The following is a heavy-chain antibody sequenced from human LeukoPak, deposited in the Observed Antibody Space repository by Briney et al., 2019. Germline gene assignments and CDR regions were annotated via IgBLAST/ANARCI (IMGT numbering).Heavy chain of an antibody. CDR3: AKARGVTMVRGPYYYYYMDV. V-gene: IGHV3-23*01. D-gene: IGHD3-10*01. CDR2: ISGSGGST. J-gene: IGHJ6*03. CDR1: GFTFSSYA. Sequence: PGGSLRLSCAASGFTFSSYAMSWVRQAPGKGLEWVSAISGSGGSTYYVDSVKGRFTISRDNSKNTLYLQMNSLRAEDTAVYYCAKARGVTMVRGPYYYYYMDVWGKGTTVTVSS.